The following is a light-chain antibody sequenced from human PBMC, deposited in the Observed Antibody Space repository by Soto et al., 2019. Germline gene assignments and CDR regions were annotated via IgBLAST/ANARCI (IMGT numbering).Light chain of an antibody. V-gene: IGKV1-5*01. CDR3: QQYNSYLTWT. J-gene: IGKJ1*01. Sequence: DIQMTQSPSTLSASVGDRVTITCRASQSISSWLAWYQQKPGKAPKLLIYDASSLGSGVPSRFSGSGSGTEFTLTISSLQPDDFATYYCQQYNSYLTWTFGQGTKVEIK. CDR2: DAS. CDR1: QSISSW.